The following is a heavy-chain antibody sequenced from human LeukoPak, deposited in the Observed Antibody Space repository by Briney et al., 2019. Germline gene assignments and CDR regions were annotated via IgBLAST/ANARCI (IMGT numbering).Heavy chain of an antibody. CDR1: GYTFTGYY. J-gene: IGHJ4*02. CDR2: INPNSGGT. V-gene: IGHV1-2*02. Sequence: ASVKVSCKASGYTFTGYYMHWVRQAPGQGLEWMGWINPNSGGTNYAQKFQGRVTMTRDTSISTAYMELNSLRADDTAVYYCARDTLGEGEDANYAVYYFDYWGQGTVVTVSS. D-gene: IGHD4/OR15-4a*01. CDR3: ARDTLGEGEDANYAVYYFDY.